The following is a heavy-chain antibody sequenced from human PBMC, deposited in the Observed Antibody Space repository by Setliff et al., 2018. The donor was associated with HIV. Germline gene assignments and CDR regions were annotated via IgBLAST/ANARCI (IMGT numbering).Heavy chain of an antibody. Sequence: ASVKVSCKVSGYTFTSYYIYWVRQAPGQGLQWMGIINPGDGSTIYAQKFQGRVTMTRDTSTSTLYMELSSLRSEDTAVYYCARDATYDYVWGTSSLVLDYWGQGTLVTVSS. V-gene: IGHV1-46*01. CDR2: INPGDGST. D-gene: IGHD3-16*01. CDR3: ARDATYDYVWGTSSLVLDY. J-gene: IGHJ4*02. CDR1: GYTFTSYY.